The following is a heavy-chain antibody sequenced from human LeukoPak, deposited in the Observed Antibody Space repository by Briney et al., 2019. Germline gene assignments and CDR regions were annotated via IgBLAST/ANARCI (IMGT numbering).Heavy chain of an antibody. Sequence: SETLSLTCTVSGGSISSGSYYWSWIRQPAGKGLEWIGRIYTSGSTNYNPSLKSRVTISVDTSENQFSLKLSSVTAADTAVYYCARDPSSDAFDIWGQGTMVTVSS. CDR2: IYTSGST. CDR3: ARDPSSDAFDI. V-gene: IGHV4-61*02. CDR1: GGSISSGSYY. J-gene: IGHJ3*02. D-gene: IGHD6-25*01.